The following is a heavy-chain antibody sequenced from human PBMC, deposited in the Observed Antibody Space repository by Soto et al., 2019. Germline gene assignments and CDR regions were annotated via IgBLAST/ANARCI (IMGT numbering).Heavy chain of an antibody. Sequence: ASVKVSCKASGYTFTSNAMHWVRQAPGQRLEWIGWIHTTYGHTKYSQSFQDRVSISRDTSASTAYMELSSLRSDDTAVYYCARDFNCGVDYWGQGTPVTVSS. CDR3: ARDFNCGVDY. J-gene: IGHJ4*02. CDR2: IHTTYGHT. D-gene: IGHD3-9*01. CDR1: GYTFTSNA. V-gene: IGHV1-3*04.